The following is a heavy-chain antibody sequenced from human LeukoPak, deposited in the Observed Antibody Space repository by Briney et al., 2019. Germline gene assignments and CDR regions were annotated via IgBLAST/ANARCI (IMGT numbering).Heavy chain of an antibody. Sequence: GGSLRLSCAASGFTFSSYEMNWVRQAPGEGLEWVSYISSSGSTIYYAGSVKGRFTISRDNAKNSLYLQMNSLRAEDTAVYYCARLAIYDILTGYYFDYWGQGTLVTVSS. J-gene: IGHJ4*02. CDR3: ARLAIYDILTGYYFDY. CDR2: ISSSGSTI. CDR1: GFTFSSYE. D-gene: IGHD3-9*01. V-gene: IGHV3-48*03.